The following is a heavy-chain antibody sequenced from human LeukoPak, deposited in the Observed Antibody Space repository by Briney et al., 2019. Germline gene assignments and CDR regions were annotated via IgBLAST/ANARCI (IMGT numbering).Heavy chain of an antibody. J-gene: IGHJ4*02. V-gene: IGHV3-53*01. CDR3: ARGRQYSTGWYYFDF. Sequence: GGSLRLSCAASGFTVSSNYISWVRQAPGKGLEWVSVIYSGGTTYYADSVKGRFTISRDNSKNTLYLQMNSLRAEDTAVYYCARGRQYSTGWYYFDFWGQGTVVTVSS. CDR1: GFTVSSNY. CDR2: IYSGGTT. D-gene: IGHD6-19*01.